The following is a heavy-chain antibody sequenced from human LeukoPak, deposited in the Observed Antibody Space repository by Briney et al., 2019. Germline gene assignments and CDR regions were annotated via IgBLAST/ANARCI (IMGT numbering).Heavy chain of an antibody. Sequence: GRSLRLSCAASGFTFSSYAMHWVRQAPGKGLEWVAVIWYDGSNKYYADSVKGRFTISRDNSKNTLYLQMNSLRAEDTAVYYCARDTEQLFYYGMDVWGQGTTVTVSS. CDR3: ARDTEQLFYYGMDV. V-gene: IGHV3-33*08. CDR1: GFTFSSYA. D-gene: IGHD6-13*01. J-gene: IGHJ6*02. CDR2: IWYDGSNK.